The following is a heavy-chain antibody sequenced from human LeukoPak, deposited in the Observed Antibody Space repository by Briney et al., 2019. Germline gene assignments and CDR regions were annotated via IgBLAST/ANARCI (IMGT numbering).Heavy chain of an antibody. CDR1: GGSISSGGYS. Sequence: SETLSLTCAVSGGSISSGGYSWSWIRQPPGTGLEWIGYIYHSGSTYYNPSLKSRVTISVDRSKNQFSLKLSSVTAADTAVYYCARDTSTWFDPWGQGTLVTVSS. D-gene: IGHD2/OR15-2a*01. CDR3: ARDTSTWFDP. J-gene: IGHJ5*02. V-gene: IGHV4-30-2*01. CDR2: IYHSGST.